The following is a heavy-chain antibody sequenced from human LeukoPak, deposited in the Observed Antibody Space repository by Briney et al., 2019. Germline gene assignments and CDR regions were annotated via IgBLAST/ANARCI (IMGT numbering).Heavy chain of an antibody. CDR2: ISGSGGST. V-gene: IGHV3-23*01. Sequence: GGSLRLSCAASGFTFSNAWMSWVRQAPGKGLEWVSAISGSGGSTYYADSVKGRFTVSRDNSKNTLYLQMNSLRSEDTAVYYCARDRGGLDYYMDVWGKGTTVTVSS. D-gene: IGHD3-10*01. CDR3: ARDRGGLDYYMDV. J-gene: IGHJ6*03. CDR1: GFTFSNAW.